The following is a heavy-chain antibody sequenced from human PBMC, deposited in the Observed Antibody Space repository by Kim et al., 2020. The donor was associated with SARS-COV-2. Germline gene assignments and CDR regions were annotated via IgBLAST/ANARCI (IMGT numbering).Heavy chain of an antibody. D-gene: IGHD3-3*01. V-gene: IGHV3-11*04. Sequence: YADVVKGRFSISRDNAKKSLYLQMNSLRAEDTAVYYCATSIWSSYYTLDSWGQGTLVTVSS. CDR3: ATSIWSSYYTLDS. J-gene: IGHJ4*02.